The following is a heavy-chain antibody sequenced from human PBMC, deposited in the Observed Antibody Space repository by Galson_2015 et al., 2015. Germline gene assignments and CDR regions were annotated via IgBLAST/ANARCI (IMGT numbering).Heavy chain of an antibody. CDR3: ARSPDSGGYYFNFDY. D-gene: IGHD3-22*01. J-gene: IGHJ4*02. V-gene: IGHV4-59*01. CDR2: YSYSGGT. CDR1: GGSISSYY. Sequence: TLSLTCTVSGGSISSYYWSWIRQPPGKGLEWIGYYSYSGGTKYNPSLKSRVTIAVGTSKNQLSLRLNSVTAADTAVYYCARSPDSGGYYFNFDYWGQGTLVTVSS.